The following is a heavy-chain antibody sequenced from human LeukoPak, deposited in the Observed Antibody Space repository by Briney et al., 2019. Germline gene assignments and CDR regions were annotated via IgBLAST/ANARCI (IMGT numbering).Heavy chain of an antibody. CDR1: GFTFSSYS. CDR3: ARGIVVVTASLLLSYGMDV. J-gene: IGHJ6*02. Sequence: PGGSLRLSCAASGFTFSSYSMNWVRQAPGKGLEWVSYISSSSSTIYYADSVKGRFTISRDNAKNSLYLQMNSLRAEDTAVYYCARGIVVVTASLLLSYGMDVWGQGTTVTVSS. D-gene: IGHD2-21*02. V-gene: IGHV3-48*01. CDR2: ISSSSSTI.